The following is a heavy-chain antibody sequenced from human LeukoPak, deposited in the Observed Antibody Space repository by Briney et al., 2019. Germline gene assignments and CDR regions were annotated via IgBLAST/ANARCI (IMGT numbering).Heavy chain of an antibody. V-gene: IGHV3-7*01. CDR2: IKQDGSEK. Sequence: PGGSLRLSCAASGFTFSSYWMSWVRQAPGKGLEWVANIKQDGSEKYYVDSVKGRFTISRDNAKNSLYLQMNSLRAEDTAVYYCARASGAAAAYYFDYWGQGTLVTVSS. D-gene: IGHD6-13*01. CDR1: GFTFSSYW. J-gene: IGHJ4*02. CDR3: ARASGAAAAYYFDY.